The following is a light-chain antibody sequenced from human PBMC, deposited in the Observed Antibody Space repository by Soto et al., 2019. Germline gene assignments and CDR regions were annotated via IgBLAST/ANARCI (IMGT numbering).Light chain of an antibody. J-gene: IGLJ1*01. Sequence: SALTQPASVSGSPGQSITISCTGTSSDIGGYDYVSWYQQHPDRAPKLIVFAVTNRPSGVSHRFSGSKSGSTASLTISGLQAEDEADYYCSSYTSSSTYVFGPGTKVTVL. V-gene: IGLV2-14*01. CDR3: SSYTSSSTYV. CDR2: AVT. CDR1: SSDIGGYDY.